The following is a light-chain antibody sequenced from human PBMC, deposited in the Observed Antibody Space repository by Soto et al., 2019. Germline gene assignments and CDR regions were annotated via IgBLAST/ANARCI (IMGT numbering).Light chain of an antibody. CDR3: QKCDSAPYT. CDR1: QGISNY. J-gene: IGKJ2*01. CDR2: AAS. Sequence: DIQMTQSPSSLSASVGDRVTITCRASQGISNYLAWYQQKPGKVPKLLIYAASTLQSGVPSRFSGSGSGTDFALTISSLQPEDVASYYCQKCDSAPYTFGQGTTLEIK. V-gene: IGKV1-27*01.